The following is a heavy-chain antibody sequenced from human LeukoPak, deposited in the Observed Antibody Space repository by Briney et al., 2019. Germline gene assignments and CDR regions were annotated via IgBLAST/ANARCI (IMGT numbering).Heavy chain of an antibody. CDR1: GFIFDDFA. CDR3: AKDRSSSWYGVFDY. V-gene: IGHV3-9*01. D-gene: IGHD6-13*01. J-gene: IGHJ4*02. CDR2: INWNSGIT. Sequence: GGSLRLSCAASGFIFDDFAMHWVRQAPGKGLEWVSGINWNSGITSYADSVKGRLTISRDNAKNSLYLQMNSLTAEDTALYYCAKDRSSSWYGVFDYWGQGSLVTVSS.